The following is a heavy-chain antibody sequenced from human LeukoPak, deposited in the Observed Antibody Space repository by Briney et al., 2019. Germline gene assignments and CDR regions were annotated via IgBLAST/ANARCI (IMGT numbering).Heavy chain of an antibody. D-gene: IGHD6-19*01. CDR1: GYTFTGRH. CDR3: ARGGGIAVADDFDY. Sequence: ASVKVSCKASGYTFTGRHMHWVRQAPGQGLEWIGWINPNSGGTNYAQKFQGRVTMTRDTSISTAYMELSRLRSDDTAVYYCARGGGIAVADDFDYWGQGTLVTVSS. V-gene: IGHV1-2*02. J-gene: IGHJ4*02. CDR2: INPNSGGT.